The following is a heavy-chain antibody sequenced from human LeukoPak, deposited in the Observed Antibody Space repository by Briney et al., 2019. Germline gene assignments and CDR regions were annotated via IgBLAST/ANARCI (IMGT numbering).Heavy chain of an antibody. D-gene: IGHD2-15*01. CDR3: ARLLAEYCSGGSCYPAEGYGMDV. J-gene: IGHJ6*02. V-gene: IGHV3-48*03. Sequence: GGSLRLSCAASGFTFSSYEMNWVRQAPGRGLEGVSNISRGGSTIYYADSVKGRFTISRDNAKNSLYLQMNSLRAEDTAVYYCARLLAEYCSGGSCYPAEGYGMDVWGQGTTVTVSS. CDR1: GFTFSSYE. CDR2: ISRGGSTI.